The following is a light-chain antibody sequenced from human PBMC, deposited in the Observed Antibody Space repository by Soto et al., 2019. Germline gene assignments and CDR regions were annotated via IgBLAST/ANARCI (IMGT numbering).Light chain of an antibody. Sequence: DIQMTQSPSTLSASVGDRVTITCRASQTINIWLAWYQQKPGKVPKLLIYKASTLERGVPSRFICSGSGTDFTLTISSLQPDDFATYYCQQYSSDSNAFGQGT. CDR2: KAS. CDR1: QTINIW. V-gene: IGKV1-5*03. J-gene: IGKJ2*01. CDR3: QQYSSDSNA.